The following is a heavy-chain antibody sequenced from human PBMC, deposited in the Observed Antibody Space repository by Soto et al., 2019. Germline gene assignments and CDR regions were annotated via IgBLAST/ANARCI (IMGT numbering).Heavy chain of an antibody. J-gene: IGHJ5*02. CDR3: LRRHVSATGIDWFDP. CDR2: INAANGDT. D-gene: IGHD6-13*01. V-gene: IGHV1-3*01. Sequence: ASVKVSCKASGYTFTSYYMHWVRQAPGQGLEWMGWINAANGDTKYSPKFQGGVTITRDTSESTAYMELSSLRSEDTAVYYCLRRHVSATGIDWFDPWGQGTLVTVSS. CDR1: GYTFTSYY.